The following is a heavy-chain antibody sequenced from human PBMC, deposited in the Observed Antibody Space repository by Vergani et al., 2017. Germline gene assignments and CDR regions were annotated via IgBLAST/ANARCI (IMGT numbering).Heavy chain of an antibody. J-gene: IGHJ4*02. CDR1: GFTFSSYS. CDR2: ISSSSSYI. V-gene: IGHV3-21*01. CDR3: ARDRGSGSYRFDY. D-gene: IGHD1-26*01. Sequence: EVQLVESGGGLVKPGGSLRLSCAASGFTFSSYSMNWVRQAPGKGLEWVSSISSSSSYIYYADSVKGRFTISRDNAKNSPYLQMNSLGAEDTAVYYCARDRGSGSYRFDYWGQGTLVTVSS.